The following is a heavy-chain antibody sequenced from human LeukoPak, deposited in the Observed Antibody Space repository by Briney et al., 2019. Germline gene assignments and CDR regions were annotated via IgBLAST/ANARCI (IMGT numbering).Heavy chain of an antibody. J-gene: IGHJ3*02. CDR3: ARYCSSTSCYRGDAFDI. CDR2: IYTSGST. D-gene: IGHD2-2*01. CDR1: GGSISSSSYY. Sequence: PSETLSLTCTVSGGSISSSSYYWSWIRQPAGKGLEWIGRIYTSGSTNYNPSLKSRVTMSVDTSKNQFSLKLSSVTAADTAVYYCARYCSSTSCYRGDAFDIWGQGTMVTVSS. V-gene: IGHV4-61*02.